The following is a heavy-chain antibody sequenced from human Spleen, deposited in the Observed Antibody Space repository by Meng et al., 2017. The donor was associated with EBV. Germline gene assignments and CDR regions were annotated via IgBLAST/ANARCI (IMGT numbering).Heavy chain of an antibody. V-gene: IGHV1-69*01. Sequence: QGQVGQSGGEVKKPGSSVTVSCKTSGGTFTSDAISWVRQAPGQGLEWMGGLIPMSGAPNYAQKFQGRITITADESTSTHYMDLSSLRSEDTAVYYCASESGRGYTPDYWGQGTLVTVSS. CDR3: ASESGRGYTPDY. D-gene: IGHD3-10*01. CDR2: LIPMSGAP. CDR1: GGTFTSDA. J-gene: IGHJ4*02.